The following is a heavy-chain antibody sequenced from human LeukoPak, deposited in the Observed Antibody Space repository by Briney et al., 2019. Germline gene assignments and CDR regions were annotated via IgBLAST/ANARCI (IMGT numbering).Heavy chain of an antibody. CDR2: INDDGSAT. Sequence: GGSLRLSCAASGFTFSNYWMHWVRQVPGKGLVWVSRINDDGSATFYADSVKGRFTISRDNAKNTLYLQMNSLRAEDTAVYYCAKDTSMATLYWGQGTLVTVSS. CDR3: AKDTSMATLY. V-gene: IGHV3-74*01. D-gene: IGHD5-24*01. CDR1: GFTFSNYW. J-gene: IGHJ4*02.